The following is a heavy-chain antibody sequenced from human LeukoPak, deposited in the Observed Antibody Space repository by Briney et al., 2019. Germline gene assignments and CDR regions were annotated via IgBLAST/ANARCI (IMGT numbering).Heavy chain of an antibody. V-gene: IGHV4-39*07. CDR3: ARWVVTASDY. J-gene: IGHJ4*02. CDR1: GGSITTNNYY. D-gene: IGHD2-21*02. Sequence: SETLSLTCTVSGGSITTNNYYWGWIRQPPGKGLEFIGTIYYDRSTSYNPSLMSRVTISLDTSKNQFSLMLTSVTAADTAVYYCARWVVTASDYWGQGTLVTVSS. CDR2: IYYDRST.